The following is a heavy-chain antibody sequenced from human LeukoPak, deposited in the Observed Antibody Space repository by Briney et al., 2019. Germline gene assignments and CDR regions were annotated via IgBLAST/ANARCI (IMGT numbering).Heavy chain of an antibody. Sequence: PSEALSLTCTVSGGSISSYYWSWIRQPPGKGLEWIGYIYYSGSTNYNPSLKSRVTISVDTSKNQFSPKLNSVTAADTAVYYCARVRRAGWEPLKGFNYYYMDVWGKGTTVTVSS. V-gene: IGHV4-59*01. J-gene: IGHJ6*03. CDR3: ARVRRAGWEPLKGFNYYYMDV. CDR1: GGSISSYY. D-gene: IGHD1-26*01. CDR2: IYYSGST.